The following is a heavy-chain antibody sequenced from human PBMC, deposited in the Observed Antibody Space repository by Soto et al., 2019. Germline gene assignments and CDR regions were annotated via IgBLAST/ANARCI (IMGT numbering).Heavy chain of an antibody. CDR3: ARVDRYCSGGSCYAGSPTIDY. J-gene: IGHJ4*02. CDR2: IYYIGST. D-gene: IGHD2-15*01. Sequence: SETLSLTCTVSGGSISSGGYYWSWIRQHPGKGLEWIGYIYYIGSTNYNPSLKSRVTISVDTSKNQFSLKLSSVTAADTAVYYCARVDRYCSGGSCYAGSPTIDYWGQGTLVTVSS. CDR1: GGSISSGGYY. V-gene: IGHV4-61*08.